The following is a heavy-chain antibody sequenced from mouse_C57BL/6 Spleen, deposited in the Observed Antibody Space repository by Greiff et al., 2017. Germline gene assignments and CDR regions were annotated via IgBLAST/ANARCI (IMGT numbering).Heavy chain of an antibody. CDR2: IYPGDGVT. V-gene: IGHV1-80*01. CDR3: AREGTTVAPDY. CDR1: GYAFSRYW. J-gene: IGHJ2*01. Sequence: QVQLQQSGAELVKPGASVKISCKASGYAFSRYWMNWVKQRHGKGLEWIGQIYPGDGVTNYNGKFKGKATLTVDKSSSTSYMQLSSLTSEDSAVYFCAREGTTVAPDYWGQGTTLTVSA. D-gene: IGHD1-1*01.